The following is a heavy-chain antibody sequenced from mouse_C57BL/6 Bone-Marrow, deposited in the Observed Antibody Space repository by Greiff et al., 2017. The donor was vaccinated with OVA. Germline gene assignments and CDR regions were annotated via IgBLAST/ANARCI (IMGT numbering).Heavy chain of an antibody. CDR2: IDPSDSET. V-gene: IGHV1-52*01. J-gene: IGHJ3*01. Sequence: QVQLQQPGAELVRPGSSVKLSCKASGYTFTSYWMHWVKQRPIQGLEWIGNIDPSDSETNYNQKFKDKATLTVDKSSSTAYMQLSSLTSEDAAVYYCAREGSTPWFAYWGQGTLVTVSA. D-gene: IGHD5-1*01. CDR3: AREGSTPWFAY. CDR1: GYTFTSYW.